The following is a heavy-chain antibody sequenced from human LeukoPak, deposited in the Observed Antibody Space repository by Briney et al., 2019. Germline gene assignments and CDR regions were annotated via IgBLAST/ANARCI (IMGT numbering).Heavy chain of an antibody. Sequence: GESLKISCQGSGSSFTTFWIGWVRQMPGKGLEWMGIIYPSDSDTRYSPSFQGQVTISADKSISTAYLQWSSLKASDTAMYYCARPSYYDSSGYLTDAFDIWGQGTMVTVSS. V-gene: IGHV5-51*01. J-gene: IGHJ3*02. D-gene: IGHD3-22*01. CDR3: ARPSYYDSSGYLTDAFDI. CDR2: IYPSDSDT. CDR1: GSSFTTFW.